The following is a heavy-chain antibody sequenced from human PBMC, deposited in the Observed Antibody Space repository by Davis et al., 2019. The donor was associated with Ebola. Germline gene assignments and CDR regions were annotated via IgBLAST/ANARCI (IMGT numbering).Heavy chain of an antibody. J-gene: IGHJ4*02. CDR2: IRSKANSYAT. CDR1: RVTFSGSA. CDR3: TSTTVTNDY. D-gene: IGHD4-17*01. Sequence: WGALRLSCAASRVTFSGSAMHRVRPASGEGLGWVGRIRSKANSYATAYAASVKGRFTISRDDSKNTAYLQMNSLKTEDTAVYYCTSTTVTNDYWGQGTLVTVSS. V-gene: IGHV3-73*01.